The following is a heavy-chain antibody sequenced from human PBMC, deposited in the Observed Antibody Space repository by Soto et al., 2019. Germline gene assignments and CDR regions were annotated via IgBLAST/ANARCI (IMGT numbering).Heavy chain of an antibody. D-gene: IGHD2-2*01. CDR2: ISGSGGST. Sequence: GGSLRLSCAASGFTFSSYAMSWVRQAPRKGLEWVSAISGSGGSTYYADSVKGRFTISRDNSKNTLYLQMNSLRAEDTAVYYCAKDYCSSTSCYYVDPWGQGTLVTVSS. V-gene: IGHV3-23*01. J-gene: IGHJ5*02. CDR1: GFTFSSYA. CDR3: AKDYCSSTSCYYVDP.